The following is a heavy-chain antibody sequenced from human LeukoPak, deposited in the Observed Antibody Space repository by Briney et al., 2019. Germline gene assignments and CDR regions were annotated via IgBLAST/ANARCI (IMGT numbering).Heavy chain of an antibody. CDR2: IKQDGSEK. Sequence: GGSLRLSCAASGFTFDDYGMSWVRQAPGKGLESVANIKQDGSEKDYVDSVKGRFTISRDNAKNSLYLQMNSLRADDVAVYYCARAKAVAGTGGDNWFDPWGQGTLVTVSS. D-gene: IGHD6-19*01. V-gene: IGHV3-7*01. CDR1: GFTFDDYG. CDR3: ARAKAVAGTGGDNWFDP. J-gene: IGHJ5*02.